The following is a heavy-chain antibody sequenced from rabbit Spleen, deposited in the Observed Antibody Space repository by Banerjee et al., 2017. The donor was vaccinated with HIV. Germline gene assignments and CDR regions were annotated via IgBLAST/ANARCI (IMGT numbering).Heavy chain of an antibody. Sequence: QEHLEESGGDLVKPEGSLTLTCTASGFSFSNKYVMCWVRQAPGKGLEWIACINAATANSVTYYATWAKGRFTCSKTSSTTVTLQMTSLTVADTATYFCARDTGSSFSSYGMDLWGPGTLVTVS. CDR2: INAATANSVT. CDR1: GFSFSNKYV. V-gene: IGHV1S45*01. D-gene: IGHD8-1*01. J-gene: IGHJ6*01. CDR3: ARDTGSSFSSYGMDL.